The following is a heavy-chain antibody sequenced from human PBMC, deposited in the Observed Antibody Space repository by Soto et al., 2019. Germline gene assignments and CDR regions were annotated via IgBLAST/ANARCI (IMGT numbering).Heavy chain of an antibody. CDR2: IYYSGST. D-gene: IGHD5-12*01. V-gene: IGHV4-31*03. CDR3: ARERVEMATIRTFDI. Sequence: SETLSLACTVSGGSISSGGYYWSWIRQHPGKGLEWIGYIYYSGSTYYNPSLKSRVTISVDTSKNQFSLKLSSVTAADTAVYYCARERVEMATIRTFDIWGQGTVVT. CDR1: GGSISSGGYY. J-gene: IGHJ3*02.